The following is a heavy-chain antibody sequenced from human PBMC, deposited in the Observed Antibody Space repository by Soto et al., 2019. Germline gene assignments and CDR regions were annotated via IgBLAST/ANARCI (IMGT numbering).Heavy chain of an antibody. CDR3: ARCPPARYYDFWSGYSPYGMDV. D-gene: IGHD3-3*01. Sequence: GGSLRLSCAASGFTFSDYYMSWIRQAPGKGLEWVSYISSSSSYTNYADSVKGRFTISRDNAKNSLYLQMNSLRAEDTAVYYCARCPPARYYDFWSGYSPYGMDVWGQGTTVTVSS. J-gene: IGHJ6*02. V-gene: IGHV3-11*03. CDR2: ISSSSSYT. CDR1: GFTFSDYY.